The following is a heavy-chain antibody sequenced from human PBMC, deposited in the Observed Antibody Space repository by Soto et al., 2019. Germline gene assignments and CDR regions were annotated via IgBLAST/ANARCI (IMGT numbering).Heavy chain of an antibody. CDR3: ASLHSVGAIEMVGYY. D-gene: IGHD1-26*01. CDR2: IIPIFGTA. Sequence: GASVKVSCNASGGTFSSYAISWVRQAPGQGLEWMGGIIPIFGTANYAQKFQGRVTITADKSTSTAHMELRSLRSEDTAVYYCASLHSVGAIEMVGYYWGQGTLVTVSS. V-gene: IGHV1-69*06. J-gene: IGHJ4*02. CDR1: GGTFSSYA.